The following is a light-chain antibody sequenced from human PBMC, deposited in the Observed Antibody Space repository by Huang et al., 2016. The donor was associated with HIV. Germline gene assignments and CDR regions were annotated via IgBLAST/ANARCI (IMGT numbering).Light chain of an antibody. CDR1: QSVSSSY. CDR2: GTS. J-gene: IGKJ3*01. Sequence: EIVLTQSPDTLSLSPGERATLSCRASQSVSSSYLAWYQQKPGQAPRLLIYGTSSRATGIPDRFSGSGSGTDFTLTISRLEPEEFAVYYCQQYGSSQFTFGPRTKVDIK. V-gene: IGKV3-20*01. CDR3: QQYGSSQFT.